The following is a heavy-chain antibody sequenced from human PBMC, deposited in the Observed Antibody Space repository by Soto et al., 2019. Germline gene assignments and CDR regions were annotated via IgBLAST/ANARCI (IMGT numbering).Heavy chain of an antibody. Sequence: QAQVVQSGAEVRKPGSSVKLSCKASEGTFNSYAIAWVRQAPGQGLEWMGGIIPYYNTLNYAQKFQDRVTITADDSTNTVYMEMSSMRSDEKAVYFCASGASRWYPYFFDSWDHGTLVTVSS. V-gene: IGHV1-69*01. J-gene: IGHJ4*01. CDR1: EGTFNSYA. CDR2: IIPYYNTL. D-gene: IGHD6-13*01. CDR3: ASGASRWYPYFFDS.